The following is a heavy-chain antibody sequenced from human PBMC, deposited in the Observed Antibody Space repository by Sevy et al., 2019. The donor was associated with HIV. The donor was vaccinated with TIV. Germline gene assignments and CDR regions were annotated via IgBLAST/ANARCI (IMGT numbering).Heavy chain of an antibody. CDR2: ISYDGSNK. D-gene: IGHD3-3*01. V-gene: IGHV3-30-3*01. CDR1: GFTFSSYA. Sequence: GGSLRLSCAASGFTFSSYAMHWVRQAPGKGLEWVAVISYDGSNKYYADSVKGRFTISRDNSKNTLYLQMNSLRAEDTAVYYCARSPDFWSGYTPRTNYYGMDVWGHGTTVTVSS. J-gene: IGHJ6*02. CDR3: ARSPDFWSGYTPRTNYYGMDV.